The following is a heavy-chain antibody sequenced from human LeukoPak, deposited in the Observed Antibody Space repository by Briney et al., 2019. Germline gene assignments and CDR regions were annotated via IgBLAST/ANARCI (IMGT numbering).Heavy chain of an antibody. Sequence: PSETLSLTCAVYGGSFSGYYWSWIRQPPGKGLEWIGEINHSGSTNYNPSLKSRVTISVDTSKNQFSLKLSSVTAADTAVYYCARRRYSYGYGGWWGYFDYCGQGTLVTVSS. V-gene: IGHV4-34*01. J-gene: IGHJ4*02. D-gene: IGHD5-18*01. CDR2: INHSGST. CDR3: ARRRYSYGYGGWWGYFDY. CDR1: GGSFSGYY.